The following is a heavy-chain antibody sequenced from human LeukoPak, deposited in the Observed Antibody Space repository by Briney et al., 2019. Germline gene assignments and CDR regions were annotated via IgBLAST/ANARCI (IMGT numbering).Heavy chain of an antibody. V-gene: IGHV3-74*01. CDR3: ARRCGGDCYDAFDI. J-gene: IGHJ3*02. CDR2: INSDGSST. D-gene: IGHD2-21*02. CDR1: GFTFSSYW. Sequence: GGSLRLSCAASGFTFSSYWMHWVRQAPGKGLVWVSRINSDGSSTSYADSVKGRFTISRDNAKNTLYLQMNSLGAEDTAVYYCARRCGGDCYDAFDIWGQGTMVTVSS.